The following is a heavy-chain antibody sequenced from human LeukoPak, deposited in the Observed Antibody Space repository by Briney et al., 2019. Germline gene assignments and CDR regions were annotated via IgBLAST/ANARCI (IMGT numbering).Heavy chain of an antibody. Sequence: KPSETLSLTCAVSGYSISRGYYWGWIRQPPGKGLEWIGSIYHSGSTYYNPSLKSRVTISVDTSKNQFSLKLSSVTAADTAVYYCARGYDFWSGSLDYWGQGTLVTVSS. CDR3: ARGYDFWSGSLDY. CDR2: IYHSGST. CDR1: GYSISRGYY. D-gene: IGHD3-3*01. V-gene: IGHV4-38-2*01. J-gene: IGHJ4*02.